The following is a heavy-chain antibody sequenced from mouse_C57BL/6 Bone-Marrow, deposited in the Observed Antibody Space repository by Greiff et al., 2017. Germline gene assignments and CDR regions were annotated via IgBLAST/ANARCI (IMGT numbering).Heavy chain of an antibody. CDR2: ISSGGSYT. CDR3: ARHDLITDYCAMDY. Sequence: EVNLVESGGDLVKPGGSLKLSCAASGFTFSSYGMSWVRQTPDKRLEWVATISSGGSYTYYPDSVKGRFTISRDNAKNTLYLQMSSLKSEDTAMYYCARHDLITDYCAMDYWGQGTSVTVSS. CDR1: GFTFSSYG. V-gene: IGHV5-6*01. J-gene: IGHJ4*01. D-gene: IGHD2-4*01.